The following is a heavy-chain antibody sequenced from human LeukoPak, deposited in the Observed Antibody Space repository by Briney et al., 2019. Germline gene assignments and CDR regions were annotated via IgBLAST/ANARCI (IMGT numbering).Heavy chain of an antibody. J-gene: IGHJ4*02. CDR1: GFTFSSYG. V-gene: IGHV3-30*18. Sequence: GGSLRLSCAASGFTFSSYGMHWVRQAPGKGLEWVAVISYDGSNKYYADSVKGRFTISRDNSKNTLYLQMNSLRAEDTAVYYCAKGGYYDSSGYFTIDYWGQRTLVTVSS. CDR2: ISYDGSNK. D-gene: IGHD3-22*01. CDR3: AKGGYYDSSGYFTIDY.